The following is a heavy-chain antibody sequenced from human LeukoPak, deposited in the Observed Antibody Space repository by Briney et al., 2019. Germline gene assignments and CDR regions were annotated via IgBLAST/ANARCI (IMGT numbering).Heavy chain of an antibody. CDR1: GFTFSSHY. J-gene: IGHJ3*02. D-gene: IGHD1-26*01. Sequence: GGSLRLSCVASGFTFSSHYMTWVRQAPGKGLDWVSGISGSGARTDYADSMKGRFTISRDNAKNTLYLQMNSLRAEDTAVYYCAKGSREWELLDAFDIWGQGTMVTVSS. V-gene: IGHV3-23*01. CDR3: AKGSREWELLDAFDI. CDR2: ISGSGART.